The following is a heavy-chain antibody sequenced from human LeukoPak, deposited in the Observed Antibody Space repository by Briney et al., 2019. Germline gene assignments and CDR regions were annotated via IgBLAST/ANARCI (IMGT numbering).Heavy chain of an antibody. CDR2: ISDSADKT. D-gene: IGHD3-22*01. CDR3: TRGARYYDSGGYRPQKFDS. V-gene: IGHV3-23*01. J-gene: IGHJ4*02. CDR1: GFTFSSYA. Sequence: GGSLRLSCAASGFTFSSYAMSWVRQAPGKGLESVSTISDSADKTHYADSVKGRFTISRDNSNNTLYLQMHSLRAEDTAVYFCTRGARYYDSGGYRPQKFDSWGQGTLVTVSS.